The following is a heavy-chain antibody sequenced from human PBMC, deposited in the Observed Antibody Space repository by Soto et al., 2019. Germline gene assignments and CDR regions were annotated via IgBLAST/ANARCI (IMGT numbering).Heavy chain of an antibody. CDR2: INDSGDST. D-gene: IGHD3-16*02. V-gene: IGHV3-23*01. CDR1: GFTFSSNA. Sequence: GGSLRLSCAASGFTFSSNAMSWVRQAPGKGLEWVSGINDSGDSTYYADSVKGRFTISRDNSKNTLYLQLSILRAEDTAVYYCAKASNTFGAVIDSFDCWGQGTLVTVSS. J-gene: IGHJ4*02. CDR3: AKASNTFGAVIDSFDC.